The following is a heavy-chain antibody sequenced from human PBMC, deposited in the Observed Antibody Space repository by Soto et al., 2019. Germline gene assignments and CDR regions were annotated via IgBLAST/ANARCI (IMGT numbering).Heavy chain of an antibody. CDR3: AHTHGGEFQY. D-gene: IGHD2-15*01. J-gene: IGHJ4*02. CDR2: IYWHDDK. Sequence: EWLAVIYWHDDKRYSPSLSSRLTITKDTSKNQVVLTMTNMDPVDTATYYCAHTHGGEFQYWGQGTLVTVSS. V-gene: IGHV2-5*01.